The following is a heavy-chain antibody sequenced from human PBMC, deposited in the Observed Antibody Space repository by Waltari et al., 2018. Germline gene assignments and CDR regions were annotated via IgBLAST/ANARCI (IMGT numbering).Heavy chain of an antibody. V-gene: IGHV3-23*01. J-gene: IGHJ4*02. D-gene: IGHD1-26*01. CDR1: GLSFRSFA. Sequence: DVQLLESGGGLVQPGGSLRLPCAASGLSFRSFAMSWVRTAPGTGLGWCYSMDVGRGNTFHADAVRGRVTSSRDNSKNALYLQMNSLRVEDTAMYYCVKESRVGVMTSLDSWGQGTLVTVSS. CDR2: MDVGRGNT. CDR3: VKESRVGVMTSLDS.